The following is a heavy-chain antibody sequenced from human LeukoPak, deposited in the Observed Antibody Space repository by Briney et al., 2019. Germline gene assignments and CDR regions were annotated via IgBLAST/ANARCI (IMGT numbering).Heavy chain of an antibody. D-gene: IGHD1-26*01. CDR3: ARDPSGSGSDWPNWGFDY. V-gene: IGHV3-30-3*01. CDR1: GFTFSAYA. CDR2: ISYDGGTK. J-gene: IGHJ4*02. Sequence: GGSLRLSCAASGFTFSAYATHWVRQAPGKGLECVAFISYDGGTKDYTDSVKGRFTISRDNSKNTLFLQMNSLRAEDTAVYYCARDPSGSGSDWPNWGFDYWGQGTLVTVSS.